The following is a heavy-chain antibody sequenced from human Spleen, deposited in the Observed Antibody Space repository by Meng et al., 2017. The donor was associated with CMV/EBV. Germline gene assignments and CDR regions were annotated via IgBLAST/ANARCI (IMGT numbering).Heavy chain of an antibody. CDR1: GFTFSSYA. CDR2: VRYAGNDK. V-gene: IGHV3-30*02. CDR3: AKMKGLGLVAVGYGMDV. D-gene: IGHD3/OR15-3a*01. Sequence: GGSLRLSCAASGFTFSSYAMSWVRQAPGKGLEWVAYVRYAGNDKYYADSVKGRFTISRDNSKNTLYLQTNNLRTDDTAVYYCAKMKGLGLVAVGYGMDVWGQGTTVTVSS. J-gene: IGHJ6*02.